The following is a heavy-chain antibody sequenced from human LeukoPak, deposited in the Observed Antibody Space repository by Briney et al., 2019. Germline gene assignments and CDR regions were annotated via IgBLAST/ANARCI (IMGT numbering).Heavy chain of an antibody. CDR1: GGSISSSSYY. CDR3: ARIPIVGAID. J-gene: IGHJ4*02. Sequence: SETLSLTCTVSGGSISSSSYYGGWIRQPPGKGLEWIGSIYYTGNTYYNPSLKSRVTISVDTSKNQFSLKLNSVPAADTAVYYCARIPIVGAIDWGQGTLVTVSS. D-gene: IGHD1-26*01. CDR2: IYYTGNT. V-gene: IGHV4-39*01.